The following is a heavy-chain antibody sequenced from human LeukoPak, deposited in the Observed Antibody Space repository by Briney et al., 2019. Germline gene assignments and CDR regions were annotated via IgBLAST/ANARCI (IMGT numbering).Heavy chain of an antibody. Sequence: SETLSLTCTVSGGSISSYYWSWIRQPPGKGLEGSGYIYYSGSTNYNPSLKSRVTISVDTSKNQFSLKLSSVTAADTAVYYCARDRGDYYDSSGWFDPWGQGTLVTVSS. CDR1: GGSISSYY. D-gene: IGHD3-22*01. CDR3: ARDRGDYYDSSGWFDP. J-gene: IGHJ5*02. CDR2: IYYSGST. V-gene: IGHV4-59*01.